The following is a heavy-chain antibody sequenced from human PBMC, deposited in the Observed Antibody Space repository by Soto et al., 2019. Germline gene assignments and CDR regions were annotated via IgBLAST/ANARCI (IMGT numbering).Heavy chain of an antibody. J-gene: IGHJ6*02. CDR1: GFTVSSNY. CDR3: ARGAGELFQFGESEDYYYYGMDV. Sequence: GGSLRLSCAASGFTVSSNYMSWVRQAPGKGLEWVSVIYSGGSTYYADSVKGRFTISRDNSKNTLYLQMNSLRAEDTAVYYCARGAGELFQFGESEDYYYYGMDVWGQGTTVTVSS. D-gene: IGHD3-10*01. V-gene: IGHV3-53*01. CDR2: IYSGGST.